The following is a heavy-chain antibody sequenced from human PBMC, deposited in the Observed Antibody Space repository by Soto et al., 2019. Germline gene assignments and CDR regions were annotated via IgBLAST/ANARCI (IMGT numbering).Heavy chain of an antibody. CDR1: GFTFSSYS. J-gene: IGHJ4*02. Sequence: EVQLVESGGGLVQPGGSLRLSCAASGFTFSSYSMNWVRQAPGKGLEWVSYISSSSSTIYYADSVKGRFNISRDNAKNSLYLQMNSLRAEDTAVYYCWTAMAPFDYLGQGTLVTVSS. CDR3: WTAMAPFDY. D-gene: IGHD5-18*01. V-gene: IGHV3-48*01. CDR2: ISSSSSTI.